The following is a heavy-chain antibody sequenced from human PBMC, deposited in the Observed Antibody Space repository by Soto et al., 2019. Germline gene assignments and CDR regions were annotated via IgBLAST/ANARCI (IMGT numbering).Heavy chain of an antibody. V-gene: IGHV1-69*08. CDR2: IIPILGIA. D-gene: IGHD3-10*01. J-gene: IGHJ4*02. CDR1: GGTFSSYT. CDR3: AREDYYGSGSYYNGDY. Sequence: QVQLVQSGAEVKKPGSSVKVSCKASGGTFSSYTISWVRQAPGQGLEWMGRIIPILGIANYAQKFQGRVTITADKSTSTAYMELSSLRSEDRAVYYCAREDYYGSGSYYNGDYWGQGTLVTVSS.